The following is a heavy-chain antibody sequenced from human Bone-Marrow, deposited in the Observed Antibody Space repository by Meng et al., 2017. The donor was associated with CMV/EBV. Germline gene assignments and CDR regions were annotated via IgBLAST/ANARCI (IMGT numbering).Heavy chain of an antibody. Sequence: GESLKISCAASGFTFSSYEMNWVRQAPGKGLEWVSYISSSGSTIYYADSVKGRFTISRDNSKNTLYLQMNSLRPEDTAVYYCAILYSSTIDYWGQGTLVTVSS. V-gene: IGHV3-48*03. CDR3: AILYSSTIDY. CDR2: ISSSGSTI. D-gene: IGHD6-13*01. CDR1: GFTFSSYE. J-gene: IGHJ4*02.